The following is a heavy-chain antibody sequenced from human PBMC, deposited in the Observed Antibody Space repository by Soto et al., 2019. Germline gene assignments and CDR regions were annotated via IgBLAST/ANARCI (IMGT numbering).Heavy chain of an antibody. V-gene: IGHV1-8*01. Sequence: ASVKVSCKASGYTFTSYDINWVRQATGQGLEWMGWMNPNSGNTGYAQKFQGRVTITRNTSISTAYMELSSLRSEDTAVCYCAISVPIYYMDVWGKGTTVTVSS. CDR1: GYTFTSYD. CDR3: AISVPIYYMDV. J-gene: IGHJ6*03. CDR2: MNPNSGNT. D-gene: IGHD3-10*01.